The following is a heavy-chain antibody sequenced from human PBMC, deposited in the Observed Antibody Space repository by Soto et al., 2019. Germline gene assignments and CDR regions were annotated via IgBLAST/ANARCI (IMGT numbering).Heavy chain of an antibody. CDR2: INPNIGST. Sequence: QVQLVQSGAEVKTPGASVKVSCKASGYTFTTYYIHWVRQAPGQGLEWMGIINPNIGSTDYAQRCAGRATMTRDTCTSTVCMELSSLTSEDTAVYYCGREKVRILVPRGNYFDYWGQGTLVTVSS. CDR1: GYTFTTYY. CDR3: GREKVRILVPRGNYFDY. V-gene: IGHV1-46*01. D-gene: IGHD3-3*01. J-gene: IGHJ4*02.